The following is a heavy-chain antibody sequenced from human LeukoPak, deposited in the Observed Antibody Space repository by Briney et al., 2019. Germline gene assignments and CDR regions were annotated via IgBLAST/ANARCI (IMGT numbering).Heavy chain of an antibody. V-gene: IGHV3-23*01. J-gene: IGHJ4*02. D-gene: IGHD3-9*01. Sequence: GGSLRLSCAASGFTFSSSAMSWVRQAPGKGLEWVAAISDTGRLSYCADSVNGRFTISRDNSKNTLSLQMNSLRAADTAVYYCAKEAFEGFDYWGQGTLVTVSS. CDR2: ISDTGRLS. CDR1: GFTFSSSA. CDR3: AKEAFEGFDY.